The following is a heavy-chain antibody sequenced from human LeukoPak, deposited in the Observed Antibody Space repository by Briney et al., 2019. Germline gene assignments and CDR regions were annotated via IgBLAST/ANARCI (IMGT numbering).Heavy chain of an antibody. V-gene: IGHV3-23*01. J-gene: IGHJ4*02. CDR1: GFTFRRYV. CDR2: ISGSGGST. Sequence: PGGSLRLSCADSGFTFRRYVMSWVRPAPGKGLAWVSAISGSGGSTYYADSAKGRITISRDNSKNTLYLQMNSLRAEDTAVYYCAKWSIAAAGPPYFDYWGQGTLVTVSS. D-gene: IGHD6-13*01. CDR3: AKWSIAAAGPPYFDY.